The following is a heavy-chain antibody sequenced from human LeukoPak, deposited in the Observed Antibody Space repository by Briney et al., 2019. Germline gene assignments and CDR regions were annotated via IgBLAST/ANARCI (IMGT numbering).Heavy chain of an antibody. CDR3: ARHLWGGVRAFDI. D-gene: IGHD3-16*01. V-gene: IGHV4-34*01. CDR1: GGSFSGYY. J-gene: IGHJ3*02. Sequence: PSETLSLTCAVYGGSFSGYYWSWIRQPPGKGLEWIGEINHNGGTGYNPSLKSRVSISIDTSKNQVSLKLSSVTAADTAVYYCARHLWGGVRAFDIWGQGTVVTVSS. CDR2: INHNGGT.